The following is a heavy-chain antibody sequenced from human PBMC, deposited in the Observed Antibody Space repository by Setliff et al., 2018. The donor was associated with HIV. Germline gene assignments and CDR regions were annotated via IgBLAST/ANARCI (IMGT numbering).Heavy chain of an antibody. J-gene: IGHJ4*02. V-gene: IGHV4-61*08. CDR1: GGSSSSGDYY. CDR3: ARERPQSHFFDY. CDR2: IYYSGGT. Sequence: NPSEALSLTCTVSGGSSSSGDYYWSWVRQPPGKRLEYIGYIYYSGGTNYNPSLKSRVTISLDTSKNQFSLSLRSVTAADTAVYFCARERPQSHFFDYWGQGTLVTVSS. D-gene: IGHD6-19*01.